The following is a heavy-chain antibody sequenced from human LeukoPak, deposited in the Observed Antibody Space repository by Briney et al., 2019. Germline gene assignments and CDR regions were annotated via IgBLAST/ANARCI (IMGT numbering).Heavy chain of an antibody. D-gene: IGHD6-13*01. CDR3: ARVSGSSWSAEYFQH. Sequence: SETLSLTCTVSGGSISSYYWSWIRQPPGKGLEWIGYIYYSGSTNYNPSLKSRVTISVDTSKNQFSLKLSSVTAADTAVYYCARVSGSSWSAEYFQHWGQGPLVTVSS. V-gene: IGHV4-59*01. J-gene: IGHJ1*01. CDR2: IYYSGST. CDR1: GGSISSYY.